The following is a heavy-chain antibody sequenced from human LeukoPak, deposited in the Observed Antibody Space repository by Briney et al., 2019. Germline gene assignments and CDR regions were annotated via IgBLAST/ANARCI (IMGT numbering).Heavy chain of an antibody. D-gene: IGHD5-24*01. Sequence: GGSLRLSCAACGFTFSSYEMNWVRRAPGKGLEWVSYIGSSGGSRYYADSVKGRFTTSRDNAKNSLYLQMNSLRAEDTAVYYRPREDGDAFDIWGQGTMVTVSS. V-gene: IGHV3-48*03. J-gene: IGHJ3*02. CDR3: PREDGDAFDI. CDR2: IGSSGGSR. CDR1: GFTFSSYE.